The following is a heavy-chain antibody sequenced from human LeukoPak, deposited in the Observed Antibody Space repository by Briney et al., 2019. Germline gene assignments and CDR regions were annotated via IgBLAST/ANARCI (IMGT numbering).Heavy chain of an antibody. CDR2: INHSGST. CDR3: ARGSVVVIRRAPFDY. D-gene: IGHD3-22*01. V-gene: IGHV4-30-4*08. Sequence: SQTLSLTCTVSGGSISSGDYYWSWIRQPPGKGLEWIGEINHSGSTNYNPSLKSRVTISVDTSKNQFSLKLSSVTAADTAVYYCARGSVVVIRRAPFDYWGQGTLVTVSS. CDR1: GGSISSGDYY. J-gene: IGHJ4*02.